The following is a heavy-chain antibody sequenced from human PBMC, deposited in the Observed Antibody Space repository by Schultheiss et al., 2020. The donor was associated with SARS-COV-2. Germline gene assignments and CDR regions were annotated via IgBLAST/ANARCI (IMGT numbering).Heavy chain of an antibody. CDR3: ARFWLIEGRGWFDP. J-gene: IGHJ5*02. D-gene: IGHD3-9*01. V-gene: IGHV4-59*01. CDR1: GGSFSGYY. CDR2: IYYSGST. Sequence: SQTLSLTCAVYGGSFSGYYWSWIRQPPGKGLEWIGYIYYSGSTNYNPSLKSRVTISVDTSKNQFSLKLSSVTAADTAVYYCARFWLIEGRGWFDPWGQGTLVTVSS.